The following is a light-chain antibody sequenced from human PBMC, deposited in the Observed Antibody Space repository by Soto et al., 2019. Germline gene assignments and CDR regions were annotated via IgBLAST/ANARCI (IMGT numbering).Light chain of an antibody. CDR1: QSISSY. CDR2: AAS. V-gene: IGKV1-39*01. CDR3: QQSYSTPYT. Sequence: DIQMTQSPSSLSSSVGDRLTITCRASQSISSYLNWYQQKPGKAPNLLIYAASSLLSGVPSRFSGSGSGTDFTLTISSLQPEDFATYYCQQSYSTPYTFGQGTKLEIK. J-gene: IGKJ2*01.